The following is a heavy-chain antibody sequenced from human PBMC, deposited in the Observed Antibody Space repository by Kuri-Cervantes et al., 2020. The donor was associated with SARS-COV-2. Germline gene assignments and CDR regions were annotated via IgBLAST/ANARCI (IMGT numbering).Heavy chain of an antibody. Sequence: GSLRLSCTVSGGSISSSSYYWGWIRQPPGKGLGWIGSIYYSGSTYYNPSLKSRVTISVDTSKNQFSLKLSSVTAVDTAVYYCARRVDIVVAPAAIVYAFDIWGQGTMVTVSS. CDR2: IYYSGST. CDR1: GGSISSSSYY. J-gene: IGHJ3*02. D-gene: IGHD2-2*02. V-gene: IGHV4-39*01. CDR3: ARRVDIVVAPAAIVYAFDI.